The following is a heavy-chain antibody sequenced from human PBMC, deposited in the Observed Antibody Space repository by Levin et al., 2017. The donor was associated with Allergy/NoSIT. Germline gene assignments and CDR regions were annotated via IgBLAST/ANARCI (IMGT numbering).Heavy chain of an antibody. CDR3: ARGAEYYYDSSGDAPFDP. Sequence: GASVKVSCKGSGYSFTSYWIGWVRQMPGKGLEWMGIIYPGDSDTRYSPSFQGQVTISADKSISTAYLQWSSLKASDTAMYYCARGAEYYYDSSGDAPFDPWGQGTLVTVSS. D-gene: IGHD3-22*01. CDR1: GYSFTSYW. V-gene: IGHV5-51*01. CDR2: IYPGDSDT. J-gene: IGHJ5*02.